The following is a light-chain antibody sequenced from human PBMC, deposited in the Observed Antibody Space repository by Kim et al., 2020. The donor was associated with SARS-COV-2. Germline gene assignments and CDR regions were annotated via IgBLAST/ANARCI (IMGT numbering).Light chain of an antibody. CDR3: GSYTSSTTPYV. V-gene: IGLV2-14*03. CDR2: DVS. Sequence: QSITISCSGTSSDVGGYGYVSWYQQHPGKAPKLLINDVSNRPSGVSNRFSGSKSGNTASLTISGLQAEDEADYYCGSYTSSTTPYVLGTGTKVTV. CDR1: SSDVGGYGY. J-gene: IGLJ1*01.